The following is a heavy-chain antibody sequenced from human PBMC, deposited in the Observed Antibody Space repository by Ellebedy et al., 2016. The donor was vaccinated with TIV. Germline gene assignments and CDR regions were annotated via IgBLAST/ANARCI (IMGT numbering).Heavy chain of an antibody. CDR1: GFTVSSNY. V-gene: IGHV3-74*01. Sequence: PGGSLRLSCAASGFTVSSNYMSWVRQAPGKGLVWVSRIDGDATTTNYANSVKGRFTISRDNAKNTLYLQMNSLRAEDTAVYYCVRDNQHAFDTWGQGTMVTVSS. D-gene: IGHD2-2*01. J-gene: IGHJ3*02. CDR3: VRDNQHAFDT. CDR2: IDGDATTT.